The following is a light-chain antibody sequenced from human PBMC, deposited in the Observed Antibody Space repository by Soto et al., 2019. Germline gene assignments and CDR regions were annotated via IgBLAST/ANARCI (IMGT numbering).Light chain of an antibody. CDR3: LQGPHWPPWT. CDR2: EVS. CDR1: QSLVYSDGNTY. J-gene: IGKJ1*01. V-gene: IGKV2-30*01. Sequence: DVVMTQSPLSLPVTLGQPASISCRSSQSLVYSDGNTYLNWFQQRPGESPRRLLYEVSNRDSGVPDRFSDRRSLTDFALKISRVEAEDVGFYYCLQGPHWPPWTVGQGPKEEIK.